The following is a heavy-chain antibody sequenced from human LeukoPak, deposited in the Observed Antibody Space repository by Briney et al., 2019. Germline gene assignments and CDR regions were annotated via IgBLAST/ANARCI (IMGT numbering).Heavy chain of an antibody. CDR2: ISSSGSTI. V-gene: IGHV3-48*04. Sequence: PGGSLRLSCAASGFTFSAHSMNWVRQAPGKGLEWVSYISSSGSTIYYADSVKGRFTISRDNAKNSLYLQMNSLRAEDTAVYYCARVFAPEWYFDYWGQGTLVTVSS. CDR1: GFTFSAHS. J-gene: IGHJ4*02. D-gene: IGHD3-3*01. CDR3: ARVFAPEWYFDY.